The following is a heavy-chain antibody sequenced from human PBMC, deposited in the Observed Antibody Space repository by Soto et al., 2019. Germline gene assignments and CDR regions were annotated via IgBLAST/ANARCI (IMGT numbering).Heavy chain of an antibody. CDR2: INAGNGNT. CDR3: ARDGRILTGYYTSNWFDP. V-gene: IGHV1-3*01. CDR1: GYTFTSYA. D-gene: IGHD3-9*01. J-gene: IGHJ5*02. Sequence: QVQLVQSGAEVKKPGASVKVSCKASGYTFTSYAMHWVRQAPGQRLEWMGWINAGNGNTKYSQKFQGRVTITRDTSASTAYMELRSLRSEDTAVYYCARDGRILTGYYTSNWFDPWGQGTLVTVSS.